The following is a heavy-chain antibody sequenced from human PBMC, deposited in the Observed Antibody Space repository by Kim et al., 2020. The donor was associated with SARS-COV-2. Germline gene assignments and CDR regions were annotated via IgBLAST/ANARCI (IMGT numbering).Heavy chain of an antibody. D-gene: IGHD3-22*01. CDR3: ARDGDSRSRPFVY. CDR2: ISYDGSSG. V-gene: IGHV3-30*03. J-gene: IGHJ4*02. CDR1: GFTFRSYG. Sequence: GGSLRLSCAASGFTFRSYGMHWVRQAPGKGLEWVASISYDGSSGYNADSVKGRFTISRDNSRHTLFLQMNSLRGEDTAVYFCARDGDSRSRPFVYWGQGT.